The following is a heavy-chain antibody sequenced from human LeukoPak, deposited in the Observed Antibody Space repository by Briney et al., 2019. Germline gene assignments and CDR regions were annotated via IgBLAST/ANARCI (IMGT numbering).Heavy chain of an antibody. D-gene: IGHD1-26*01. Sequence: GESLKISCKCSGYSFTSYWIGWVRQMPGKGLEWMGIIYPGDSDTRYSPSFQGQVTISADKSISTAYLQWSSLKASDTAMYYCARLSGSYPRYYGMDVWGQGTTVTVSS. CDR1: GYSFTSYW. V-gene: IGHV5-51*01. CDR2: IYPGDSDT. CDR3: ARLSGSYPRYYGMDV. J-gene: IGHJ6*02.